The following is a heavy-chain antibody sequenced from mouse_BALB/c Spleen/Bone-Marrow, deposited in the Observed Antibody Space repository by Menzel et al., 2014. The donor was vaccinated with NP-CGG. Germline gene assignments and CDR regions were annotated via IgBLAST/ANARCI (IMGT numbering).Heavy chain of an antibody. CDR2: ISNGGGST. CDR3: ARQGTLDY. Sequence: EVMLVEPGGGLVQPGGSLKLSCATSGFTFRDYYMYWVRQTPEKRLEWVAYISNGGGSTYYPDTVKGRFTISRDNAKNTLYLQMSRLKSEDTAMYYCARQGTLDYWGQGTSVTVSS. V-gene: IGHV5-12*02. J-gene: IGHJ4*01. CDR1: GFTFRDYY.